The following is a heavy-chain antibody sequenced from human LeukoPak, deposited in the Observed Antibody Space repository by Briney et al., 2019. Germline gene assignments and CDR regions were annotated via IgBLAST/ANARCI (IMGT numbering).Heavy chain of an antibody. CDR3: ARVRGTFETD. V-gene: IGHV4-59*01. Sequence: SETLSLTCTVSDASISTYYWSWIRQPPGKGLEWIGYLYYSGSTTYSPSLKSRVTMSVDTSKRQSTLKLNSVTAADTATYYCARVRGTFETDWGQGTLVTVS. D-gene: IGHD2/OR15-2a*01. CDR2: LYYSGST. CDR1: DASISTYY. J-gene: IGHJ1*01.